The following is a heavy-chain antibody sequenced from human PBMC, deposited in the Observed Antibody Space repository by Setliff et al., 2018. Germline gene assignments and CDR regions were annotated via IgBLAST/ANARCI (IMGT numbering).Heavy chain of an antibody. CDR1: GFAFTSYD. D-gene: IGHD3-3*01. CDR3: ARDAPTPYYNFWSGILEY. CDR2: INNGGGST. V-gene: IGHV3-23*01. J-gene: IGHJ4*02. Sequence: GGSLRLSCVPSGFAFTSYDMTWVRQAPGKGLEWVASINNGGGSTYYADSVKGRFTISRDNSKNTLYLQMNTLRVEDTALYYCARDAPTPYYNFWSGILEYWGQGALVTVSS.